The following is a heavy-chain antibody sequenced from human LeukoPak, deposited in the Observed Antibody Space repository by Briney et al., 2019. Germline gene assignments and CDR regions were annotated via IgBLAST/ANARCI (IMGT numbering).Heavy chain of an antibody. Sequence: GGSLRLSCAASGFTFSNYWITWVRQAPGKGLEWVANIKQDGSEKYYMDPVKGRFTISRDNAKNSLFLQMNSLRAEDTAVYYCARGDRVGVTTGHFDYWGQGTLVTVSS. CDR1: GFTFSNYW. CDR2: IKQDGSEK. J-gene: IGHJ4*02. D-gene: IGHD1-26*01. CDR3: ARGDRVGVTTGHFDY. V-gene: IGHV3-7*03.